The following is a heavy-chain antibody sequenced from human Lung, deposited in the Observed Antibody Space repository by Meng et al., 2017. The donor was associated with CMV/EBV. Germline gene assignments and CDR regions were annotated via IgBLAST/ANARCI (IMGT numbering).Heavy chain of an antibody. J-gene: IGHJ4*02. V-gene: IGHV3-9*01. CDR1: GFTFDDYA. D-gene: IGHD1-26*01. CDR3: AKLIPSGGSGSHYGGELGDY. CDR2: ISWNSGSI. Sequence: SXKISCAASGFTFDDYAMHWVRQAPGKGLEWVSGISWNSGSIGYADSVKGRFTISRDNVKNSLYLQMNSLRAEDTALYYCAKLIPSGGSGSHYGGELGDYWGQGTLVTVSS.